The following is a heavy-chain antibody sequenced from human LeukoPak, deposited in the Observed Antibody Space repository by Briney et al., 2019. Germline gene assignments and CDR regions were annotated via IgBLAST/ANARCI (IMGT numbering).Heavy chain of an antibody. Sequence: AGGSLRLSCAASGFIFSNYGMHWVRQAPGKGLEWVSFIRYDGSIKHYADSVKGRFTISRDNSKNTLYLQMNSLRAEDTAVYYCAKDPSHKVVITPPYYWGQGTLVTVSS. V-gene: IGHV3-30*02. D-gene: IGHD3-22*01. CDR1: GFIFSNYG. J-gene: IGHJ4*02. CDR3: AKDPSHKVVITPPYY. CDR2: IRYDGSIK.